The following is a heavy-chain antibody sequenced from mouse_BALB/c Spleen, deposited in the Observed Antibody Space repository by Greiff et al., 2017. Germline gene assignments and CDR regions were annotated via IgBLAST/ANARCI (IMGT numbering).Heavy chain of an antibody. J-gene: IGHJ3*01. V-gene: IGHV3-6*02. CDR1: GYSITSGYY. D-gene: IGHD2-4*01. CDR3: AREGYSYDYAWFAY. Sequence: VQLQQSGPGLVKPSQSLSLTCSVTGYSITSGYYWNWIRQFPGNKLEWMGYISYDGSNNYNPSLKNRTSITRDTSKNQFFLKLNSVTTEDTATYYCAREGYSYDYAWFAYWGQGTLVTVSA. CDR2: ISYDGSN.